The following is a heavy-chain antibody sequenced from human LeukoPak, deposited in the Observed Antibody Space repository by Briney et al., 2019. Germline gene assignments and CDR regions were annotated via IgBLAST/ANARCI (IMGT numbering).Heavy chain of an antibody. Sequence: GGSLRLSCAASGFTFEDYAMHWVRQAPGKGLEWVSLIFGDGDRIYYADSVKGRFTISRDNRKNSLYLQMNSLRAEDSAIYYCTKDKGPTAYSNGWYEEDYYYGMEVWGQGTTVTVSS. CDR1: GFTFEDYA. J-gene: IGHJ6*02. CDR3: TKDKGPTAYSNGWYEEDYYYGMEV. D-gene: IGHD6-19*01. V-gene: IGHV3-43*02. CDR2: IFGDGDRI.